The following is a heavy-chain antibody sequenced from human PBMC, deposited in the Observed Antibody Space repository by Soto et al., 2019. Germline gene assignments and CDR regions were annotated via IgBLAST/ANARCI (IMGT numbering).Heavy chain of an antibody. CDR2: IYYSGST. V-gene: IGHV4-59*08. CDR3: ARHRQTTVTGGRIYYMDV. J-gene: IGHJ6*03. Sequence: SETLSLTCTVSGGSISSYYWSWIRQPPGKGLEWIGYIYYSGSTNYNPSLKSRVTISVDTSKNQFSLKLSSVTAADTAVYYCARHRQTTVTGGRIYYMDVWGKGTKVTVSS. CDR1: GGSISSYY. D-gene: IGHD4-17*01.